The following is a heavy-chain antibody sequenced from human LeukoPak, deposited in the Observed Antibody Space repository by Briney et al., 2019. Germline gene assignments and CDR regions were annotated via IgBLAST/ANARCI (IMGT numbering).Heavy chain of an antibody. J-gene: IGHJ4*02. CDR1: GFTFSTSA. V-gene: IGHV3-21*01. CDR2: ISTTVTNT. D-gene: IGHD3-16*01. Sequence: PGGSLRLSCAASGFTFSTSAMTWVRQAPGKGLEWVSSISTTVTNTYYADSVKGRFTISRDNTKNSLYLQMNSLRAEDTAVYYCARGMPYVWGSLWGQGTLVTVSS. CDR3: ARGMPYVWGSL.